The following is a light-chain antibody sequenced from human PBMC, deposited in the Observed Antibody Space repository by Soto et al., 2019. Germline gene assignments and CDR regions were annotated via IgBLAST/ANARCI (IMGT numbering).Light chain of an antibody. V-gene: IGKV3-15*01. CDR2: RTS. CDR1: QTLSSN. CDR3: QQYDNWPLT. J-gene: IGKJ4*01. Sequence: EIVMTQSPATLSVSPGERATLTCRASQTLSSNVAWFRHKPGQAPRLLIYRTSARATGIPDRFSGSGSGTEFTLTISSLQSEDSAVYYCQQYDNWPLTFGGGTKVEIK.